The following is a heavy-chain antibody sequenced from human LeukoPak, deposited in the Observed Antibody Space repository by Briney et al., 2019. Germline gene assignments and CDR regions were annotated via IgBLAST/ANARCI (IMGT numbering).Heavy chain of an antibody. D-gene: IGHD6-13*01. Sequence: PGGSLRLSCAASGFTFSSYGMHWVRQAPGKGLEWVAVISYDGSNKYCADSVKGRFTISRDNSKNTLYLQMNSLRAEDTAVYYCAKTTDSSSWYSENWFDPWGQGTLVTVSS. V-gene: IGHV3-30*18. CDR1: GFTFSSYG. J-gene: IGHJ5*02. CDR2: ISYDGSNK. CDR3: AKTTDSSSWYSENWFDP.